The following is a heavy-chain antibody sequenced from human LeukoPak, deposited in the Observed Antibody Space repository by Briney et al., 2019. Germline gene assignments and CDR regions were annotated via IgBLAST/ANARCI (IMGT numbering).Heavy chain of an antibody. D-gene: IGHD5/OR15-5a*01. V-gene: IGHV3-23*01. CDR1: GFTFSSYA. J-gene: IGHJ6*02. Sequence: GGSLRLSCAASGFTFSSYAMSWVRQAPGKGLEWVSAISGSGGSTYYADSVKGRFTISRDNSKNTLYLQMNSLRAEDTAVYYCAKSTTAYYYYGMDVWGPGTTVTVSS. CDR3: AKSTTAYYYYGMDV. CDR2: ISGSGGST.